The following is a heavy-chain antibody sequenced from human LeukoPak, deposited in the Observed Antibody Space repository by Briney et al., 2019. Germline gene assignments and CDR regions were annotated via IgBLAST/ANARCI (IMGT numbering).Heavy chain of an antibody. J-gene: IGHJ6*03. Sequence: SETLSLTCFVSGGSMKNSYWTWIRQAPGKGLEWIGNIDDSGNTNYSPSLKSRVTISLDTFKNRFSLRVTSVTAADTALFFCARDSSPSALPYMDVWGKGTTVTVSS. CDR2: IDDSGNT. CDR1: GGSMKNSY. V-gene: IGHV4-59*01. CDR3: ARDSSPSALPYMDV. D-gene: IGHD2-2*01.